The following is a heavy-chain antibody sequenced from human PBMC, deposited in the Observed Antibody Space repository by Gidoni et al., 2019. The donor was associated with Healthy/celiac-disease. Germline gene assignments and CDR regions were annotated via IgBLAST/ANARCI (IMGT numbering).Heavy chain of an antibody. CDR3: AKNLNSITMVRGFWYYYGMDV. CDR1: GFTLSSYA. CDR2: ISGSGGST. J-gene: IGHJ6*02. Sequence: EVQLWESGGGGVQPGGSLRLACAASGFTLSSYAMSWVRQAPGKGLEWVSAISGSGGSTYYADSLKGRFTISRDNSKNTLYLQMNSLRAEDTAVYYCAKNLNSITMVRGFWYYYGMDVWGQGTTVTVSS. V-gene: IGHV3-23*01. D-gene: IGHD3-10*01.